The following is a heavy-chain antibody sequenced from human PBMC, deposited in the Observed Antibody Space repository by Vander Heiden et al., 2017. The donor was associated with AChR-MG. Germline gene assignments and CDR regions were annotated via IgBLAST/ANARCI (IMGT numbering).Heavy chain of an antibody. Sequence: QVQLQESGPGLVKPSQTLSLTCTVSGGSISSGGYYWSWIRQHPGKGLEWIGYIYYSGSTYYNPSLKSRVTISVDTSKNQFSLKLSSVTAADTSVYYCARDSVTYSSSWEPGSRFDPWGQGTLVTVSS. J-gene: IGHJ5*02. CDR1: GGSISSGGYY. D-gene: IGHD6-13*01. CDR2: IYYSGST. CDR3: ARDSVTYSSSWEPGSRFDP. V-gene: IGHV4-31*03.